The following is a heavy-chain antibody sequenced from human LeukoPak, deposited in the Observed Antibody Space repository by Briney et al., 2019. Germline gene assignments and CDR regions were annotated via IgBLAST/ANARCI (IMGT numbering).Heavy chain of an antibody. J-gene: IGHJ5*02. CDR3: ARASPLRFLEWLPTNSHDNWFDP. V-gene: IGHV4-59*08. Sequence: PSETLSLTCAVYGESFSGYYWSWIRQPPGRGLEWIGYIYYTGSTNYNPSLKSRLTLSVDTSKNHFSLKLSSVTAADTAVYYCARASPLRFLEWLPTNSHDNWFDPWGQGTLVTVSS. CDR2: IYYTGST. CDR1: GESFSGYY. D-gene: IGHD3-3*01.